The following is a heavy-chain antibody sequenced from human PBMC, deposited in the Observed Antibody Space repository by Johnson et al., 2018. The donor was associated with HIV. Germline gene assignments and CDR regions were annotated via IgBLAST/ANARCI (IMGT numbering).Heavy chain of an antibody. CDR1: GFTFSSYW. D-gene: IGHD3-22*01. CDR2: IKQGGST. J-gene: IGHJ3*01. V-gene: IGHV3-7*03. CDR3: ARAYYDSSGYYPHAFHV. Sequence: VQLVESGGGLVQPGGSLRLSCVASGFTFSSYWMSWVRQAPGKGLEWVANIKQGGSTGYADSVKGRFTISRDNAKNSLYLQMNSLRAEDTAVYYCARAYYDSSGYYPHAFHVWGQGTMVTVSS.